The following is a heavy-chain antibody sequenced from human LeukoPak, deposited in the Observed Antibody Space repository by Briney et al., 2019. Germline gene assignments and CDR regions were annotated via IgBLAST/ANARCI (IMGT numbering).Heavy chain of an antibody. J-gene: IGHJ4*02. V-gene: IGHV3-53*01. D-gene: IGHD5-18*01. CDR3: ARGGVGGSYGYEDY. CDR1: GFTFSSYA. Sequence: PGGSLRLSCAASGFTFSSYAMHWVRQAPGKGLEWVSVIYSGGSTYYADSVKGRFTISRDNSKNTLYLQMNSLRAEDTAVYYCARGGVGGSYGYEDYWGQGTLVTVSS. CDR2: IYSGGST.